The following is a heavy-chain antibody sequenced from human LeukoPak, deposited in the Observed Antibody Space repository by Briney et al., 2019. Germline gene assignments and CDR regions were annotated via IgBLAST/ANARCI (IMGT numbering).Heavy chain of an antibody. CDR1: GYTFTNYG. CDR2: ISAYNGNT. CDR3: ASCSGGSCAGNDAFDI. D-gene: IGHD2-15*01. J-gene: IGHJ3*02. V-gene: IGHV1-18*01. Sequence: ASVKVSCKASGYTFTNYGISWVRQAPGQGLEWMGWISAYNGNTNYAQKLQGRVTVTTDTSTSTAYMELRSLRSDDTAVYYCASCSGGSCAGNDAFDIWGQGTMVTVSS.